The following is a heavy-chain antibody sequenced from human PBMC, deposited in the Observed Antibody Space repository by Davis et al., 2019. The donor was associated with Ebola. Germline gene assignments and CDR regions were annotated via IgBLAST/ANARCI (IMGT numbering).Heavy chain of an antibody. Sequence: GESLKISCAASGFTFSSYGMHWVRQAPGKGLEWVAVIWYDGSNKYYADSVKGRFTISRDNSKNTLYLQMNSLRAEDTAVYYCAKGYSYGKIDYWGQGTLVTVSS. CDR2: IWYDGSNK. CDR1: GFTFSSYG. D-gene: IGHD5-18*01. V-gene: IGHV3-33*06. J-gene: IGHJ4*02. CDR3: AKGYSYGKIDY.